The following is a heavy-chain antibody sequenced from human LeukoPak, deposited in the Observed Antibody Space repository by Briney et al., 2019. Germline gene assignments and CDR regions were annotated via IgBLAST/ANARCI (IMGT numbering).Heavy chain of an antibody. CDR3: ARGGYYDFWSGHGHGPFDY. CDR1: GFTFSSYS. V-gene: IGHV3-48*01. D-gene: IGHD3-3*01. CDR2: ICSSSSTI. Sequence: GGSLRLSCAASGFTFSSYSMSWVRPAPGKGLEWVSYICSSSSTIYYADSVKGRFTISRDNAKNSLYLQMNSVRAEDTGVDYCARGGYYDFWSGHGHGPFDYWGQGTLVTVSS. J-gene: IGHJ4*02.